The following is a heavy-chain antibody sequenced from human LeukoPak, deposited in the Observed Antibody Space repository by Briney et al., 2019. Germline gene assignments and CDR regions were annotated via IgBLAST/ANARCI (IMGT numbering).Heavy chain of an antibody. CDR1: GGSISSWTYY. CDR2: IYYGGTT. CDR3: AYGSNSAADH. V-gene: IGHV4-39*01. J-gene: IGHJ4*02. D-gene: IGHD4-23*01. Sequence: PSETLSLTCTVSGGSISSWTYYWGWIRQPPGKGLEWIGTIYYGGTTYYNPSLKSRVTISVDTSKNQFSLNLNSVTAADTAVYYCAYGSNSAADHWGQGTLVTVSS.